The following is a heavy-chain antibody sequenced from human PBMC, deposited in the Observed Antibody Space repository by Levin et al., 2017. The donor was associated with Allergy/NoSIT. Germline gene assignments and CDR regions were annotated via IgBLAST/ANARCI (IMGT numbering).Heavy chain of an antibody. Sequence: SQTLSLTCTVSGGSVSSGSYYWSWIRQPPGKGLEWIGHIYYSENTDYNPSLKSRVTISADTSKNQFSLKLSSVTTADTAVYYCAREIRGSSDYWGQGTLVTVSS. CDR2: IYYSENT. V-gene: IGHV4-61*01. D-gene: IGHD5-12*01. CDR3: AREIRGSSDY. J-gene: IGHJ4*02. CDR1: GGSVSSGSYY.